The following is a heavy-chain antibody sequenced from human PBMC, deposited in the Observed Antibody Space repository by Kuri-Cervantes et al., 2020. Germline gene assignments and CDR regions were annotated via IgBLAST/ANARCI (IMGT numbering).Heavy chain of an antibody. J-gene: IGHJ6*02. D-gene: IGHD6-6*01. V-gene: IGHV1-69*13. CDR1: GYTFTSYY. CDR2: IIPIFGTA. Sequence: SVKVSCKASGYTFTSYYMHWVRQAPGQGLEWMGGIIPIFGTANYAQKFQGRVTITADESTSTAYMELSSLRSEDTAVYYCARSIAPSYYYYGMDVWGQGTTVTVSS. CDR3: ARSIAPSYYYYGMDV.